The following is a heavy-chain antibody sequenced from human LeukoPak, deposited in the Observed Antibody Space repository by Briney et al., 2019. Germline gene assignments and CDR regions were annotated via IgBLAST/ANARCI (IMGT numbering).Heavy chain of an antibody. Sequence: PGGSLRLSCAASGFTFSSYSMNWVRQAPGKGLRWVSSISSSSSYIYYADSVKGRFTISRDNAKNSLYLQMNSLRAEDTAVYYCASQLGSWFDPWGQGTLVTVSS. CDR1: GFTFSSYS. D-gene: IGHD7-27*01. CDR3: ASQLGSWFDP. V-gene: IGHV3-21*04. CDR2: ISSSSSYI. J-gene: IGHJ5*02.